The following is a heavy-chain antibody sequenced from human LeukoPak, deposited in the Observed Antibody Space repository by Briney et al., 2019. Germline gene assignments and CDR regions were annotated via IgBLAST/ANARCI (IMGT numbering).Heavy chain of an antibody. D-gene: IGHD2-2*01. CDR1: GGTFSSYA. J-gene: IGHJ3*02. V-gene: IGHV1-69*13. CDR3: ARKTIVVPAAGAFDI. CDR2: IIPIFGTA. Sequence: EASVKVSCKASGGTFSSYATSWVRQAPGQGLEWMGGIIPIFGTANYAQKFQGRVTITADESTSTAYMELSSLRSEDTAVYYCARKTIVVPAAGAFDIWGQGTMVTVSS.